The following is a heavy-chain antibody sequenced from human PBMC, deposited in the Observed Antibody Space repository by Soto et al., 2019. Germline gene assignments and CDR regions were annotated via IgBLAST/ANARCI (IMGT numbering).Heavy chain of an antibody. CDR2: INAGNGNT. CDR1: GYTFTSYA. V-gene: IGHV1-3*01. D-gene: IGHD2-8*01. J-gene: IGHJ4*02. CDR3: ASSVGYCTNGVCYGFDY. Sequence: GASVKVSCKASGYTFTSYAMHWVRQAPGQRLEWMGWINAGNGNTKYSQKFQGRVTITRDTSASTAYMELSSLRSEDTAVYYCASSVGYCTNGVCYGFDYWGQGTLVTVSS.